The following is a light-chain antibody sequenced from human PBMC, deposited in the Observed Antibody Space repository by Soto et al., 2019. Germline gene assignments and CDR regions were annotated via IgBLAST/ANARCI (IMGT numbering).Light chain of an antibody. CDR1: QSVSSSY. J-gene: IGKJ5*01. V-gene: IGKV3-20*01. Sequence: IVFTKSPGTLSLSPGERATLSCRASQSVSSSYLAWYQQKPGQAPRLLIYGASSRATGIPDRFSGSGSGTDFTLTISILEPEDFAVYYCQQYGSSITFGQGTRLEIK. CDR3: QQYGSSIT. CDR2: GAS.